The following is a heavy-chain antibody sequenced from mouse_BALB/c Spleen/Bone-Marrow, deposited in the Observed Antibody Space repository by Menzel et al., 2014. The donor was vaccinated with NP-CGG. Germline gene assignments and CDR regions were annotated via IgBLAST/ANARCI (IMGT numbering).Heavy chain of an antibody. CDR2: INSSGGNT. J-gene: IGHJ2*01. V-gene: IGHV5-6-3*01. D-gene: IGHD2-4*01. CDR3: ARDYDYDY. Sequence: DVMLVESGGGLVQPGGSLKLSCAASGFTFSSYGMSWVRQTPDKRLELVATINSSGGNTYYPDSVKGRFTISRDNAKNTLYLQMSSLKSEDTAMYYCARDYDYDYWGQGTTLTVSS. CDR1: GFTFSSYG.